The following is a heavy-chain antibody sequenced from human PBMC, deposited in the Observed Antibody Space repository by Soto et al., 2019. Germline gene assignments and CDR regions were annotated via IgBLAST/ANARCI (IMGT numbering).Heavy chain of an antibody. Sequence: QVQLQESGPVLVKPSGTLSLTCAVSGGAISSSNWWSWVRPPPGKGLEWIGEIYHSGSTNYNPSLKSRVTISVDKSKNQFSLKLSSVTAADTAVYYCARWRVLDFYYGMDVWGQGTTVTVSS. V-gene: IGHV4-4*02. CDR1: GGAISSSNW. CDR2: IYHSGST. J-gene: IGHJ6*02. CDR3: ARWRVLDFYYGMDV.